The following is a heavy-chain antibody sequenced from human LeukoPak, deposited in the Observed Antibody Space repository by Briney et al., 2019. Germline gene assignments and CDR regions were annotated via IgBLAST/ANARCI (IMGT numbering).Heavy chain of an antibody. J-gene: IGHJ5*02. V-gene: IGHV4-39*02. Sequence: SETLSLTCTVSGGSISSSTYYWGWIRQPPGKGLEWIGSIYYSGSTYYNPSLKSRVTISVDTSKNQFSLKLSSVTASDTAVYYCAGDLYSYHNWFDPWGQGTLVTVSS. CDR2: IYYSGST. D-gene: IGHD5-18*01. CDR3: AGDLYSYHNWFDP. CDR1: GGSISSSTYY.